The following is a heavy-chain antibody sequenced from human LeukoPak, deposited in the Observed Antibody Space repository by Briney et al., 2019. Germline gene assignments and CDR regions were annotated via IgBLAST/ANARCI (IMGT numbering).Heavy chain of an antibody. J-gene: IGHJ4*02. CDR1: GGSISTYY. CDR3: ARGVYIAAAQYGF. CDR2: TYYSGAT. Sequence: NPSETLSLTCTVSGGSISTYYWNWIRQPPGKGLEWIGYTYYSGATNYNPSLKSRVTISVDTSKNQFSLKLSSVTAADTAVYYCARGVYIAAAQYGFWGQGTLVTVSS. D-gene: IGHD6-13*01. V-gene: IGHV4-59*01.